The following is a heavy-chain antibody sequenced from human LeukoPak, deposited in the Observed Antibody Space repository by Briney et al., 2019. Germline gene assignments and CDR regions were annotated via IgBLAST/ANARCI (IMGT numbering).Heavy chain of an antibody. Sequence: GGTLRLSCAASGFTFSSYAMSWVPHAPGKGLEWVSSITGSSASTYYAASVKGRFTISRDNSKNTLYLQMNSLRAEDMAVYFCAKLDYYDTHWGQGTLVTVSS. J-gene: IGHJ4*02. V-gene: IGHV3-23*01. D-gene: IGHD3-22*01. CDR3: AKLDYYDTH. CDR2: ITGSSAST. CDR1: GFTFSSYA.